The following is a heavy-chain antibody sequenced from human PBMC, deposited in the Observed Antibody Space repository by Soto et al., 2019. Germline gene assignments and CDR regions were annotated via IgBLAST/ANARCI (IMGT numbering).Heavy chain of an antibody. CDR3: AKEGDFAPRSSGWYGEGFDY. Sequence: PGGSLRLSCAASGFTFSSYAMSWVRQAPGKGLEWVSAISGSGGSTYYADSVKGRFTISRDNSKNTLYLQMNSLRAEDTAVYYCAKEGDFAPRSSGWYGEGFDYWGQGTLVTVSS. D-gene: IGHD6-19*01. V-gene: IGHV3-23*01. CDR2: ISGSGGST. CDR1: GFTFSSYA. J-gene: IGHJ4*02.